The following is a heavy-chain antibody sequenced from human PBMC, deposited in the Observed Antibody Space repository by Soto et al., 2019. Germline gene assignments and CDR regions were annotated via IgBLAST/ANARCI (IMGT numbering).Heavy chain of an antibody. CDR3: ARHGSSTANWIDL. D-gene: IGHD2-2*01. Sequence: SVTTSLSKSFSGDKRILGGDYLTWNSQHPGKGLEWIGYIYHTGTTYYNPSLKSRVSMSVDMSKNQFSLNLASVTAADTAVYYCARHGSSTANWIDLWGQGTCVTVSS. CDR2: IYHTGTT. V-gene: IGHV4-31*02. CDR1: GDKRILGGDY. J-gene: IGHJ5*02.